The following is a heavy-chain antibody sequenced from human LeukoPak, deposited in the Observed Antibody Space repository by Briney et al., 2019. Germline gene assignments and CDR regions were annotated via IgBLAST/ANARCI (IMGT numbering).Heavy chain of an antibody. V-gene: IGHV3-23*01. CDR3: ARGDFGVVRPFDF. D-gene: IGHD3-3*01. J-gene: IGHJ4*02. CDR1: GFMFSSYA. Sequence: GGSLRLSCAASGFMFSSYAMNWVRQVPGKGLEWASTISNTGASTYYADSVRGRFTISRDNPKSTLYLQMDSLRAEDTAVYYCARGDFGVVRPFDFWGQGTLVTVSS. CDR2: ISNTGAST.